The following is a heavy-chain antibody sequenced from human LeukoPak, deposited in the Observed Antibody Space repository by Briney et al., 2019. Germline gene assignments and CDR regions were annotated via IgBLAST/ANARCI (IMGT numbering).Heavy chain of an antibody. V-gene: IGHV3-30-3*01. CDR3: ARDRSANSRVYYFDY. CDR2: ISYDGNIK. Sequence: GMSLRLSCAASGFTFSAYAVHWVRQAPGKGLEWVAIISYDGNIKYQADSVKGRFTISRDDSKNTLYLQMNSLRAEDTAVYYCARDRSANSRVYYFDYWGQGTLVTVSS. J-gene: IGHJ4*02. D-gene: IGHD4/OR15-4a*01. CDR1: GFTFSAYA.